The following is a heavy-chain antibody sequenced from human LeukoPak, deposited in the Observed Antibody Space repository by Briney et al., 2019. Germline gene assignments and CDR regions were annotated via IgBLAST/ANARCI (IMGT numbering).Heavy chain of an antibody. J-gene: IGHJ4*02. CDR1: GFSISTSGVG. CDR3: AHGYYDFWSGYYTDYFDY. CDR2: IYWNDDK. Sequence: SGPTLVNPTQTLTLTCTFSGFSISTSGVGVGWIRQPPGKALEWLALIYWNDDKRYSPSLKSRLTITKDTSKNQVVLTMTNMDPVDTATYYCAHGYYDFWSGYYTDYFDYWGQGTLVTVSS. D-gene: IGHD3-3*01. V-gene: IGHV2-5*01.